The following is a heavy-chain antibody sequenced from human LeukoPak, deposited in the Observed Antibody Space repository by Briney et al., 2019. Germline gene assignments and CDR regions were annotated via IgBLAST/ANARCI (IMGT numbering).Heavy chain of an antibody. CDR1: GFTFSSYW. CDR3: AKDHDSSAYYYGFDY. CDR2: INSDGSST. V-gene: IGHV3-74*01. J-gene: IGHJ4*02. Sequence: GGSLRLSCAASGFTFSSYWMHWVRQAPGKGLVWVSRINSDGSSTSYADSVKGRYTISRDNAKNTLYLQMNSLRAEDTAVYYCAKDHDSSAYYYGFDYWGQGTLVTVSS. D-gene: IGHD3-22*01.